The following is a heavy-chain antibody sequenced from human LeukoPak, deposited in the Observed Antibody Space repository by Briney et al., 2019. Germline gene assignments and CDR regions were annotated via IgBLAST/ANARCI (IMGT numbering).Heavy chain of an antibody. Sequence: ASVKVSCKASGYTFTAYNIHWVRQAPGQGLEWMGWINTNTGDTSYTQKFQGRVTMSRDTSISTAYMELSGLKPDDTGVFHCARSGATTLSPLDVWGQGTTVAVSS. D-gene: IGHD1-1*01. J-gene: IGHJ6*02. CDR1: GYTFTAYN. CDR3: ARSGATTLSPLDV. CDR2: INTNTGDT. V-gene: IGHV1-2*02.